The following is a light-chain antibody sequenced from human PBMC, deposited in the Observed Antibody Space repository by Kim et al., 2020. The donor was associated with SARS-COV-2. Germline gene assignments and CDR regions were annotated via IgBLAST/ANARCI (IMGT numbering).Light chain of an antibody. CDR1: QSLVHSDGDTY. V-gene: IGKV2-30*02. CDR3: MQGRHWPWT. CDR2: KVS. J-gene: IGKJ1*01. Sequence: DVVMTQSPLSLPVTLGQPASISCRSSQSLVHSDGDTYLNWFHQRPGQSPRRLIYKVSNRDSGAPDRFSGSGSGTDFTPKISRVEAEDVGVYYCMQGRHWPWTFGQGTKVDIK.